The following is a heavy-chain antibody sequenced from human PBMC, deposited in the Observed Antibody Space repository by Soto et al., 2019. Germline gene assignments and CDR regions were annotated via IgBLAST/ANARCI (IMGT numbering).Heavy chain of an antibody. D-gene: IGHD2-15*01. CDR3: ARAFDIVVVVAGDAFDI. J-gene: IGHJ3*02. CDR1: GYSFTSYH. V-gene: IGHV1-46*01. CDR2: INPSGGST. Sequence: APVKLSCKASGYSFTSYHMHWVRQAPGQGLEWMGIINPSGGSTSYAQKFQGRVTMTRDTSTSTVYMELSSLRSEDTAVYYCARAFDIVVVVAGDAFDIWGQGTMVTVSS.